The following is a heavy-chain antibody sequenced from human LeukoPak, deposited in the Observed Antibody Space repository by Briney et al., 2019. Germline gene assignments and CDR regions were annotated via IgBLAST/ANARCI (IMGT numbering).Heavy chain of an antibody. CDR3: AKQLGYCSDGSCYFPY. D-gene: IGHD2-15*01. CDR1: GFTFSNYA. Sequence: GGSLRLSCAASGFTFSNYAMSWVRQAPGKGLEWVSAISNNGGYTYYADSVQGRFTISRDNSKSTLCLQMNSLRAEDTAVYYCAKQLGYCSDGSCYFPYWGQGTLVTVSS. J-gene: IGHJ4*02. CDR2: ISNNGGYT. V-gene: IGHV3-23*01.